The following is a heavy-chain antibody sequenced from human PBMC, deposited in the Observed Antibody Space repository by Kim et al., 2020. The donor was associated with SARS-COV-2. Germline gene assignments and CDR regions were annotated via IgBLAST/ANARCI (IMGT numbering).Heavy chain of an antibody. Sequence: SETLSLTCTVSGGSISSSSYYWGWIRQPPGKGLEWIGSIYYSGSAYYNPSLKSRVTLSMDTSKNLFSLKLSSVTAADTAVYYCARVNRMTTVNGDYYYGMDVWGQGTTVTVSS. CDR3: ARVNRMTTVNGDYYYGMDV. D-gene: IGHD4-4*01. CDR1: GGSISSSSYY. J-gene: IGHJ6*02. CDR2: IYYSGSA. V-gene: IGHV4-39*07.